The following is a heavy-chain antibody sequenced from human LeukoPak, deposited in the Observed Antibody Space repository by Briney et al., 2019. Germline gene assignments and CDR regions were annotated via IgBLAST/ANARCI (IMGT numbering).Heavy chain of an antibody. Sequence: PSETLSLTCAVSGYSISSGYYWGWIRQPPGKGLEWIGSIYHSGSTYYNPSLKSRVTISVDTSENQFSLKLSSVTAADTAVYYCARHDNRCSSTSCSPNFDYWGQGTLVTVSS. CDR2: IYHSGST. J-gene: IGHJ4*02. D-gene: IGHD2-2*01. CDR1: GYSISSGYY. V-gene: IGHV4-38-2*01. CDR3: ARHDNRCSSTSCSPNFDY.